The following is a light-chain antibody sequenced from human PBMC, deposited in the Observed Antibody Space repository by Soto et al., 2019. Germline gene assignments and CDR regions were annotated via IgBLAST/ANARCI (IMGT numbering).Light chain of an antibody. CDR2: DAS. CDR3: QQYNSYWGT. Sequence: DIQMTQSPSTLSASVGDRVTITCRASQSISSWLAWYQQKPGKAPKLLIYDASSLESGVPSRFSGSGSGTEFTLTISSLQPDDFATYYCQQYNSYWGTFCQGTKVDIK. V-gene: IGKV1-5*01. J-gene: IGKJ1*01. CDR1: QSISSW.